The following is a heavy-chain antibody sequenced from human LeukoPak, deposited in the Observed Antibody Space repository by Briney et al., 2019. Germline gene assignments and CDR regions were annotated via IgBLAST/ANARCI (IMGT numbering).Heavy chain of an antibody. CDR2: ISYDGSNK. CDR3: ASASGYYYYYGMDV. Sequence: GGSLRLSCAASGFTFSSYGMHWVRQAPGKGLEWVAVISYDGSNKYYADSVKGRFTISRDNSKNTLYLQMNSLRAEDTAVYYCASASGYYYYYGMDVWGQGTTVTVSS. J-gene: IGHJ6*02. V-gene: IGHV3-30*03. CDR1: GFTFSSYG. D-gene: IGHD3-10*01.